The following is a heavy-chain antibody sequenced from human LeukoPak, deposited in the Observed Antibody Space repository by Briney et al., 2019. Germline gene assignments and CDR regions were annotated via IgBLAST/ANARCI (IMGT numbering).Heavy chain of an antibody. D-gene: IGHD6-6*01. J-gene: IGHJ4*02. V-gene: IGHV3-30*18. CDR1: GFTFSSYA. Sequence: GGSLRLSCEVSGFTFSSYAMHWVRQAPGKRLEWVAAISYDGSNKYYADSVKGRFTISRDNSKNTLYLQMNSLRPEDTAVFYCAKAVHSSSSWQIDYWGQGTLVTVSS. CDR3: AKAVHSSSSWQIDY. CDR2: ISYDGSNK.